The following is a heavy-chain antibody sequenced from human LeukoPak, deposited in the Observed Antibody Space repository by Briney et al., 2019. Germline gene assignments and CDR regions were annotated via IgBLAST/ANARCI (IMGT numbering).Heavy chain of an antibody. CDR1: GFTTFNIYG. CDR3: VTDSAPYFDSWSFPRYFDL. CDR2: IRYDGSNK. J-gene: IGHJ2*01. D-gene: IGHD3-3*01. V-gene: IGHV3-30*02. Sequence: GGSLRLSCAASGFTTFNIYGIHWVRQAPGEGLAWVAFIRYDGSNKYYAESVKGRLTLSRDNSERMVHLQMHSLRVEDTAVYYCVTDSAPYFDSWSFPRYFDLWGRGTLVTVSS.